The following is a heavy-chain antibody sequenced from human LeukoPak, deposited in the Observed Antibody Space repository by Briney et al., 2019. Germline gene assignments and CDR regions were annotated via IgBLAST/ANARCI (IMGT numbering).Heavy chain of an antibody. CDR1: GGTFSSYA. CDR2: IIPIFGTA. J-gene: IGHJ3*02. CDR3: ARDRCEVRGVNLDAFDI. V-gene: IGHV1-69*13. Sequence: GASVKVSCXASGGTFSSYAISWVRQARGQGLEWMGGIIPIFGTANYAQKFQGRVTITADESTSTAYMELSSLGSEDTAVYYCARDRCEVRGVNLDAFDIWGQGTMVTVSS. D-gene: IGHD3-10*01.